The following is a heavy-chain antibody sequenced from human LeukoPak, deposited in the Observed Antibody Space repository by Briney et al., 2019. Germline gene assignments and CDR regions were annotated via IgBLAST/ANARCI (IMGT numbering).Heavy chain of an antibody. Sequence: GGSLRLSCAASRIILSSYWMSWVRQAPEKGLEWVASIKQDGSEKWYVDSVKGRFTISRDNAKNSLYLQMNSLRVEDTAVYYCAREFRSGYNSRWFDYWGQGTLVTVSS. CDR2: IKQDGSEK. V-gene: IGHV3-7*01. CDR3: AREFRSGYNSRWFDY. D-gene: IGHD6-19*01. J-gene: IGHJ5*01. CDR1: RIILSSYW.